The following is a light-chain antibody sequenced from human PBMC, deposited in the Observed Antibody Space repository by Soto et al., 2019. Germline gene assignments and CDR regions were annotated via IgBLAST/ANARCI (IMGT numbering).Light chain of an antibody. CDR3: QQYNNWPPSIT. J-gene: IGKJ5*01. V-gene: IGKV1-39*01. Sequence: DIQMTQSPFSLSASVGDRVTLTCPAIQSISTYLNWYQQTPGKAPKLLIYAASSLQSGVPSRFSGSGSGTDFTLTISSLQSEDFAVYYCQQYNNWPPSITFGQGTRLEIK. CDR2: AAS. CDR1: QSISTY.